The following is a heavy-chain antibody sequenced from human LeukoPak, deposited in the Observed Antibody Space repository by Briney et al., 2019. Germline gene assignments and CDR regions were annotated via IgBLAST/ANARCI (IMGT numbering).Heavy chain of an antibody. Sequence: GECPKISCKGSEYRFTSFWFAWVRQLPGKGLEWMGTIYPGDSDARYNPSFQGQITLSVDKSISSAYLHWSSLRASDSAMYYCARLISPPGKTEAFDIWGQGTMVTVS. CDR3: ARLISPPGKTEAFDI. D-gene: IGHD1-26*01. J-gene: IGHJ3*02. CDR1: EYRFTSFW. V-gene: IGHV5-51*01. CDR2: IYPGDSDA.